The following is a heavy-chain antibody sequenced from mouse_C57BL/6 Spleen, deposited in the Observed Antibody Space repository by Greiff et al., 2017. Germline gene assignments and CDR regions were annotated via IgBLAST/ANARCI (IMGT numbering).Heavy chain of an antibody. J-gene: IGHJ4*01. Sequence: EVKLMESGGGLVKPGGSLKLSCAASGFTFSSYALSWVRQTPEKRLEWVATISDGGSYTYYPDNVKGRFTISRDNAKNNLYLQMSHLKSEDTAMXYCARDNYSNYVGAMDYWGQGTSVTVSS. CDR2: ISDGGSYT. V-gene: IGHV5-4*01. CDR3: ARDNYSNYVGAMDY. CDR1: GFTFSSYA. D-gene: IGHD2-5*01.